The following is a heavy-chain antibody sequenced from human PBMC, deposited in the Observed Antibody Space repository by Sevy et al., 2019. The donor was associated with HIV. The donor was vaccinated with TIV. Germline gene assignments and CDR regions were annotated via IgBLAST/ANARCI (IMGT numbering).Heavy chain of an antibody. V-gene: IGHV3-48*01. J-gene: IGHJ4*02. CDR2: MSNTGSTI. Sequence: GGSLRLSCAASGFSFSIYSMNWVGQAPGRGLEWVSYMSNTGSTIHYADSVKGRFTISRDNAKNSLYLQMNSLRAEDTAVYYCASQRGGYERLYYFDYWGQGTLVTVSS. CDR3: ASQRGGYERLYYFDY. D-gene: IGHD5-12*01. CDR1: GFSFSIYS.